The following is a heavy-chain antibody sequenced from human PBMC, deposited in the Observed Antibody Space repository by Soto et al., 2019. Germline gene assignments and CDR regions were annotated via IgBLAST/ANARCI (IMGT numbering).Heavy chain of an antibody. J-gene: IGHJ5*02. Sequence: EVQLVESGGGLVQPGGSLRLSCAASGFIVSNSYMSWVRQAPGKGLEWVSILYSGGTTYYADSVKGRFTFSRGKSEKTVLLQMNNLRVEDTAVYYCVRDRGGSYWLDPWAQGTLVSVSS. D-gene: IGHD2-15*01. CDR2: LYSGGTT. CDR3: VRDRGGSYWLDP. V-gene: IGHV3-53*01. CDR1: GFIVSNSY.